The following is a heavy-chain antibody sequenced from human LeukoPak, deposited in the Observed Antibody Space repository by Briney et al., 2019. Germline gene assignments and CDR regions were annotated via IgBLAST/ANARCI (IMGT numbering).Heavy chain of an antibody. D-gene: IGHD6-19*01. CDR1: GFTFSNYW. J-gene: IGHJ4*02. CDR2: IKQDGSET. Sequence: GGSLRLSCAASGFTFSNYWMTWVRQALGKGLEWVANIKQDGSETYYVDSVKGRFTISRDNAKNSLYLQMNSLRAEDTAVYYCASQPSAVAGNYWGQGTLVTVSS. V-gene: IGHV3-7*02. CDR3: ASQPSAVAGNY.